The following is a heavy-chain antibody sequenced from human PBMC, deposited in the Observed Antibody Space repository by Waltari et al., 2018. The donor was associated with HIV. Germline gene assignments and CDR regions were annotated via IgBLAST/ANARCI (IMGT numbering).Heavy chain of an antibody. J-gene: IGHJ5*02. CDR1: GFSLGSSGPS. Sequence: QVTLRESGLALMKPSQTVPLTCTFSGFSLGSSGPSVSWIRQPPGKALDWLARIDWDDEKYFSPSLKTTLTIANDTSENQVVLTRTNMDSVDTATYYCARIIQDCGGGSRYPNGFDPWGQGARVTVSS. D-gene: IGHD2-15*01. CDR3: ARIIQDCGGGSRYPNGFDP. V-gene: IGHV2-70*15. CDR2: IDWDDEK.